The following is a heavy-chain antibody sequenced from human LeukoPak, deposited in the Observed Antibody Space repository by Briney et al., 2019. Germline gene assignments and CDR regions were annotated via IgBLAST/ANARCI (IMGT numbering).Heavy chain of an antibody. D-gene: IGHD4-17*01. CDR3: AREDPQTTVPEGMDV. V-gene: IGHV4-59*01. Sequence: SETLSLTCTVSGGSISHYYWSWIRQSPGKGLEWIGYIYYGGTTNYNPSLKSRVTISVDTSRNQFSLQLRSVTAADTAVYYCAREDPQTTVPEGMDVWGQGTTVIVSS. CDR2: IYYGGTT. J-gene: IGHJ6*02. CDR1: GGSISHYY.